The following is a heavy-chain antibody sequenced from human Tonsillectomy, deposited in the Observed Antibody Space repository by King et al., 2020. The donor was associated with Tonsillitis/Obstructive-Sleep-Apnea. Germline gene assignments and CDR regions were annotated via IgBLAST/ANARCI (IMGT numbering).Heavy chain of an antibody. CDR3: ARDAPGGD. CDR1: GFTVSRNF. Sequence: VQLVESGGGLIQPGGSLRLSCAASGFTVSRNFMSWVRQAPGKGLEWVSIIYRGGNTYYADSVKGRFTISRDSSKNTLYLQLNSLRAEDTAVYYCARDAPGGDWGQGTLVTFSS. D-gene: IGHD3-10*01. CDR2: IYRGGNT. J-gene: IGHJ4*02. V-gene: IGHV3-53*01.